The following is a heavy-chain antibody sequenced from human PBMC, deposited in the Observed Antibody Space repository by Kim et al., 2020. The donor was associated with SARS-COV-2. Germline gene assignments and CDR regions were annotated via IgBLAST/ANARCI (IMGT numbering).Heavy chain of an antibody. V-gene: IGHV1-18*04. Sequence: ASVKVSCKASGYTFTSYGISWVRQAPGQGLEWMGWISAYNGNTNYAQKLQGRVTMTTDTSTSTAYMELRSLRSDDTAVYYCARRLYYYDRSDAFDIWGQGTMVTVSS. CDR1: GYTFTSYG. D-gene: IGHD3-22*01. J-gene: IGHJ3*02. CDR2: ISAYNGNT. CDR3: ARRLYYYDRSDAFDI.